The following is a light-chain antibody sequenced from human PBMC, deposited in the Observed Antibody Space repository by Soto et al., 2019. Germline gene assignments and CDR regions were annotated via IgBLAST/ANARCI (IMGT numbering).Light chain of an antibody. CDR3: QQYYSTSYT. V-gene: IGKV4-1*01. J-gene: IGKJ2*01. CDR1: QSVLYSSNNKNY. Sequence: DIVMTQSPDSLAVSLGERATINCKSSQSVLYSSNNKNYLAWYQQKQGQPPKLLIYWASTRESGVPDRFSGSGSGTDFTLTTSSLQAEDVAVYYCQQYYSTSYTFGQGTKLEIK. CDR2: WAS.